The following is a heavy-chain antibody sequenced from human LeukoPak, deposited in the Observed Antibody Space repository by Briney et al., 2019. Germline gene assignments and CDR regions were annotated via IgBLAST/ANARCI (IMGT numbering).Heavy chain of an antibody. CDR3: ARDALDVAARGKQLELRVIWFDP. J-gene: IGHJ5*02. V-gene: IGHV1-18*01. D-gene: IGHD1-7*01. CDR1: GYTFTSYG. Sequence: SVKVSCKASGYTFTSYGISWVRQAPGQGLEWMGWISAYNGNTNCAQKLQGRVTMTTDTSTSTAYMELRSLRSDDTAVYYCARDALDVAARGKQLELRVIWFDPWGQGTLVTVSS. CDR2: ISAYNGNT.